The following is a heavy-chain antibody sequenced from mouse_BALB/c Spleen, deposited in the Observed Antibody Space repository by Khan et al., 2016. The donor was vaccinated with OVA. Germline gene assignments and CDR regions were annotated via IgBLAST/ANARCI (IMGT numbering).Heavy chain of an antibody. J-gene: IGHJ3*01. CDR1: GDSITTGY. CDR3: ARSTYRYAFVY. V-gene: IGHV3-8*02. Sequence: EVELVESGPSLVKPSQTLSLTCSVTGDSITTGYWNWIRKFPGNKLEYMGYIIYTGYTYYNPSLKSRISITRHTSNNQYYLQWNSVTDEDTATYYCARSTYRYAFVYWGQGTLVTVSA. CDR2: IIYTGYT. D-gene: IGHD2-14*01.